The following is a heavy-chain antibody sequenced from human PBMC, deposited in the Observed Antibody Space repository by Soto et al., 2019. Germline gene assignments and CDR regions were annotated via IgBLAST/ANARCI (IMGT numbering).Heavy chain of an antibody. CDR1: GRSISSYY. J-gene: IGHJ5*02. CDR3: ARKSRVGWFDP. D-gene: IGHD1-26*01. Sequence: PETLSLTCPVSGRSISSYYWSWIRQPPGKVLEWIGYIYYSGSTNYNPSLKSRVTISVDKTKNQFSLKLSSVTAADTAVYYCARKSRVGWFDPWGQGTLVTVSS. CDR2: IYYSGST. V-gene: IGHV4-59*01.